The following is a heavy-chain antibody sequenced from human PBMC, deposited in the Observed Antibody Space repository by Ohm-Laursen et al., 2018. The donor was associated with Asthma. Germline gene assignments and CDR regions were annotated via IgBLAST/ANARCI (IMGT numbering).Heavy chain of an antibody. CDR2: IWYDGSNK. CDR3: ARADGDYAYYYYGMDV. J-gene: IGHJ6*02. Sequence: SLRLSCSASGFTFSSYGMHWVRQAPGKGLEWVAVIWYDGSNKYYADSVKGRFTISRDNSKNTLYLQMNSLRAEDTAVYYCARADGDYAYYYYGMDVWGQGTTVTVSS. CDR1: GFTFSSYG. D-gene: IGHD4-17*01. V-gene: IGHV3-33*01.